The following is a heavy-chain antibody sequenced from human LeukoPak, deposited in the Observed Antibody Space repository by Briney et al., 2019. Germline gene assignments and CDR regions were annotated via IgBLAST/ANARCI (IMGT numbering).Heavy chain of an antibody. CDR3: AKERYSYGPGYFDL. D-gene: IGHD5-18*01. CDR2: IYYSGST. CDR1: GGSISSYY. V-gene: IGHV4-59*01. Sequence: SETLSLTCTVSGGSISSYYSSWIRQPPGKGLEWIGYIYYSGSTNYNPSLKSRVTISVDTSKNQFSLKLSSVTAADTAVYYCAKERYSYGPGYFDLWGRGTLVTVSS. J-gene: IGHJ2*01.